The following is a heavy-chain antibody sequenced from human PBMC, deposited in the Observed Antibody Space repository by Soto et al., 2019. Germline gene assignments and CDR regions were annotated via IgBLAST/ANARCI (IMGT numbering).Heavy chain of an antibody. Sequence: PGGSLRLSCXASGFTFSSYSMNWVRQAPGKGLEWVSYISSSSSTIYYADSVKGRFTISRDNAKNSLYLQMNSLRAEDTAVYYCARDIRDCSSTSCYYWFDPWGQGTLVTVSS. J-gene: IGHJ5*02. D-gene: IGHD2-2*01. V-gene: IGHV3-48*01. CDR2: ISSSSSTI. CDR1: GFTFSSYS. CDR3: ARDIRDCSSTSCYYWFDP.